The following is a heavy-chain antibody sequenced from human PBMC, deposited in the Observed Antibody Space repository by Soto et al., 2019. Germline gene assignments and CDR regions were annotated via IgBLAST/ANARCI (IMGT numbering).Heavy chain of an antibody. CDR1: GFTFSSYG. V-gene: IGHV3-30*18. CDR2: ISYDGSNK. CDR3: AKGNVYYYDSSGYDYFQH. Sequence: LRLSCAASGFTFSSYGMHWVRQAPGKGLEWVAVISYDGSNKYYADSVKGRFTISRDNSRNTLYLQMNSLRAEDTAVYYCAKGNVYYYDSSGYDYFQHWGQGTLVTVSS. D-gene: IGHD3-22*01. J-gene: IGHJ1*01.